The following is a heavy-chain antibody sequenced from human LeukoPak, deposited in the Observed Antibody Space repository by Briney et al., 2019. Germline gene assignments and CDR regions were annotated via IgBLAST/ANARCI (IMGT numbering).Heavy chain of an antibody. V-gene: IGHV3-23*01. CDR3: AKNVVFTRYFDS. D-gene: IGHD2-21*01. CDR2: ISGGGRTT. J-gene: IGHJ4*02. Sequence: PGGSLRLSCAASGFAFSNHAMSWVRQAPGKGLQWVSVISGGGRTTEYADSVKGRFTVSRDNSVNTLSLHMDSMRGVDTAIYYCAKNVVFTRYFDSWGQGTLVTVSS. CDR1: GFAFSNHA.